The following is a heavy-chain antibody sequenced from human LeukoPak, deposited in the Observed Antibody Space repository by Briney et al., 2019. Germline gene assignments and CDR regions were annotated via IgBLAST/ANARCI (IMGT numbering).Heavy chain of an antibody. CDR1: GYTFTSHY. Sequence: GASVKVSCMASGYTFTSHYMHWVRQAPGQGLEWMGIINPSGGITNYAQKFQGRVTMPRDTSTSTVYMELSSLRSEDTAVYYCARGLSGQLPSFDYWGQGTLVTVSS. J-gene: IGHJ4*02. V-gene: IGHV1-46*01. CDR3: ARGLSGQLPSFDY. CDR2: INPSGGIT. D-gene: IGHD6-25*01.